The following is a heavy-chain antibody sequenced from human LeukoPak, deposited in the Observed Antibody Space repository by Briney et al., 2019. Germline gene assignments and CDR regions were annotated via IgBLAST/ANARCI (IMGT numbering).Heavy chain of an antibody. J-gene: IGHJ4*02. V-gene: IGHV6-1*01. Sequence: SQTLSLTCAISGDSVSSNSAAWNWIRQSPSRGLEWLGSTYYRSKWYNDYAVSVKSRITINPDTSKNQFNLQLNSVTPEDTAVYYCATSYYDILTGYRPLAYWGQGTLVTVSS. CDR2: TYYRSKWYN. CDR1: GDSVSSNSAA. CDR3: ATSYYDILTGYRPLAY. D-gene: IGHD3-9*01.